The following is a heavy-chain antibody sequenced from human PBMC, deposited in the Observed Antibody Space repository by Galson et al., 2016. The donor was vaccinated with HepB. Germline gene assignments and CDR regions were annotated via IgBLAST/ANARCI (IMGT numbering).Heavy chain of an antibody. CDR2: ISSDGLTT. V-gene: IGHV3-74*03. CDR1: GLTVSSSY. Sequence: SLRLSCAASGLTVSSSYMSWVRQAPGMGLVWVSRISSDGLTTTYADSVRGRFTISRDNGRNTLYLQMNSLRAEDTGVYYCARGQTRRGPTTFDNWGQGTLVTVSS. D-gene: IGHD1-26*01. J-gene: IGHJ4*02. CDR3: ARGQTRRGPTTFDN.